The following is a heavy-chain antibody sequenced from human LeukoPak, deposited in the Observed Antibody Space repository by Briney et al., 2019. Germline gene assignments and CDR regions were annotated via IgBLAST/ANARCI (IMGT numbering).Heavy chain of an antibody. V-gene: IGHV3-7*01. J-gene: IGHJ3*02. CDR2: IKKDEGEK. D-gene: IGHD2-2*02. Sequence: GGSLRLSCAASGFNFNTYWMSWVRQAPGKGLEWVATIKKDEGEKYSVDSVKGRFSISRDNAKNSLYLQMNSLRVEDTAVYYCARDDTLRGAFDIWGQGTMVTVSS. CDR1: GFNFNTYW. CDR3: ARDDTLRGAFDI.